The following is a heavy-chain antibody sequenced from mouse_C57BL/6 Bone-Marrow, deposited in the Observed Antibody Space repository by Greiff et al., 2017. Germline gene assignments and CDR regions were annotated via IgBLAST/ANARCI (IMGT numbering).Heavy chain of an antibody. Sequence: EVQLKESGAELVRPGASVKLSCTASGFNIKDDYMHWVKQRPEQGLEWIGWIDPENGDTEYASKFQGKATITADTSSNTAYLQLSSLTSEDTAVYYCTTWTTVVAGDWYFDVWGTGTTVTVSS. D-gene: IGHD1-1*01. CDR1: GFNIKDDY. CDR3: TTWTTVVAGDWYFDV. CDR2: IDPENGDT. V-gene: IGHV14-4*01. J-gene: IGHJ1*03.